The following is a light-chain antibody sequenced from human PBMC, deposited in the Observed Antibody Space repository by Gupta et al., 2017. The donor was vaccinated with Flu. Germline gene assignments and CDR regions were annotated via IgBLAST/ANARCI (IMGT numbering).Light chain of an antibody. CDR2: NNN. J-gene: IGLJ3*02. CDR1: GSNIPINT. Sequence: QSVLTPAPSASGTPAQRGTNPCSGSGSNIPINTVNWYQHVPGAAPKLLIYNNNQRPSGVPDRFAGSKSGTSASLAICGLQSDDEADYYCASWDDSLNGPVFGGGTKLTVL. CDR3: ASWDDSLNGPV. V-gene: IGLV1-44*01.